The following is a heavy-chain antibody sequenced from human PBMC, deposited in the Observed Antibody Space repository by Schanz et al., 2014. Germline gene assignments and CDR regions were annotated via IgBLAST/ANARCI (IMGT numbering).Heavy chain of an antibody. CDR2: MIGSGSSV. CDR1: GFTFSTYY. CDR3: AKDGRLPYYGTGSDFDY. Sequence: EVQLLESGGGLVQPGGSLRLSCAASGFTFSTYYMNWVRQAPGKGLEWVSRMIGSGSSVFYADSVKGRFTISRDNLKNTVYLQMNSLRAGDTAVYYCAKDGRLPYYGTGSDFDYGGQGTLVAVSS. D-gene: IGHD3-22*01. J-gene: IGHJ4*02. V-gene: IGHV3-23*01.